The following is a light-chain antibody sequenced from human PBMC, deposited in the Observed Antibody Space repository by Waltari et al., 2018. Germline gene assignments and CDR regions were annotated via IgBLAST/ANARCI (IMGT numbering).Light chain of an antibody. J-gene: IGKJ1*01. Sequence: EIVLTQSPGTLSLYPGERATLSCRASQSVGRSLAWYQQKPGQAPRLLIYDASSRATGIPDRFSGSGSGTDFSLTISRLEPEDFAVYYCQKYVSLPATFGQGTKVEIK. V-gene: IGKV3-20*01. CDR2: DAS. CDR1: QSVGRS. CDR3: QKYVSLPAT.